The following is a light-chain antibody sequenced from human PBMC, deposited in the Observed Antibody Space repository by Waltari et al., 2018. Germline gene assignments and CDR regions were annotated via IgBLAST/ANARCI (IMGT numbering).Light chain of an antibody. CDR2: EDN. V-gene: IGLV6-57*02. Sequence: FMLTQPHSVSESPGKTVTISCTGSSGSIASNYVQWYQQRPGSAPTTVIYEDNQRPSGGPDRFSGSLDSSSNSASLAISGLKTEDEADYYCQSYDSSTLWVFGGGTKLTVL. CDR3: QSYDSSTLWV. CDR1: SGSIASNY. J-gene: IGLJ3*02.